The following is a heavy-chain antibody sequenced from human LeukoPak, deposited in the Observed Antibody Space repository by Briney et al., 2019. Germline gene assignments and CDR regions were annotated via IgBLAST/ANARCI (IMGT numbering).Heavy chain of an antibody. CDR3: ARDLRIVSGSYLDY. CDR1: GFTFSNNG. D-gene: IGHD1-26*01. J-gene: IGHJ4*02. Sequence: GRSLRLSCAASGFTFSNNGIHWVRQAPGKGLEWVANIKQDGSEKYYVDSVKGRFTISRDNAKNSLYLQMNSLRAEDTAIYYCARDLRIVSGSYLDYWGQGTLVTVSS. CDR2: IKQDGSEK. V-gene: IGHV3-7*01.